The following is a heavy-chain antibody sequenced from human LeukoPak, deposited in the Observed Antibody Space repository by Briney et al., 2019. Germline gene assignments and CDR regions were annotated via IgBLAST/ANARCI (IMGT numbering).Heavy chain of an antibody. D-gene: IGHD6-19*01. Sequence: ASVKVSCKASGYTFTGYYMHWVRQAPGQGLEWMGWINPNSGGTNYAQKFQGRVTVTRDTSISTAYMELSRLRSDDTAVYYCARVPAFGGWYVDFDYWGQGTLVTVSS. CDR1: GYTFTGYY. V-gene: IGHV1-2*02. CDR2: INPNSGGT. J-gene: IGHJ4*02. CDR3: ARVPAFGGWYVDFDY.